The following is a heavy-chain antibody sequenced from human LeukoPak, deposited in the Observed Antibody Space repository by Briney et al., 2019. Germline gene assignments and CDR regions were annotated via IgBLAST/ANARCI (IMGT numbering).Heavy chain of an antibody. CDR1: GYTFTSYD. CDR2: MSPNSGNT. J-gene: IGHJ4*02. D-gene: IGHD2-2*01. CDR3: ARSVGVVVPAAND. V-gene: IGHV1-8*01. Sequence: ASVKVSCKASGYTFTSYDINWVRQATGQGLEWMGWMSPNSGNTGYAQKFQGRVTMTRNTSISTAYMELSSLRSEDTAVYYCARSVGVVVPAANDWGQGTLVTVSS.